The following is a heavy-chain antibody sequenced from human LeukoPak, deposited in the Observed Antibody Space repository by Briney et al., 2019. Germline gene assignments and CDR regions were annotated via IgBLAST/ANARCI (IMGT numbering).Heavy chain of an antibody. CDR2: ISGDGGST. CDR3: AKDMSGNYYGSGSYYNWFDP. Sequence: PGGSLRLSCAASGFTFDDYAMHWVRQAPGKGLEWVSLISGDGGSTYYADSVKGRFTISRDNSKNSLYLQMNSLRAEDTALYYCAKDMSGNYYGSGSYYNWFDPWGQGTLVTASS. D-gene: IGHD3-10*01. V-gene: IGHV3-43*02. CDR1: GFTFDDYA. J-gene: IGHJ5*02.